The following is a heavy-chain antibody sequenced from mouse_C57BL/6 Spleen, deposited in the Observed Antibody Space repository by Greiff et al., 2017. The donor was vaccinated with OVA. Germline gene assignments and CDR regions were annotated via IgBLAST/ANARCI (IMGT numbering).Heavy chain of an antibody. CDR3: ARADGYFDY. Sequence: QVQLQQPGAELVRPGTSVKLSCKASGYTFTSYWMHWVKQRPGQGLEWIGVIDPSDSYTNYNQKFKGKATLTVDTSSSTAYMQLSSLTSEDSAVYYCARADGYFDYWGQGTPLTVSS. V-gene: IGHV1-59*01. D-gene: IGHD2-3*01. CDR2: IDPSDSYT. J-gene: IGHJ2*01. CDR1: GYTFTSYW.